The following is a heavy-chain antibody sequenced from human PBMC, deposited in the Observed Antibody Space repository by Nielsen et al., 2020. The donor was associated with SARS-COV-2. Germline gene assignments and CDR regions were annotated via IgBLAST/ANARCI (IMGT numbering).Heavy chain of an antibody. J-gene: IGHJ6*02. V-gene: IGHV3-30*18. CDR1: GFTFRSYG. D-gene: IGHD5-18*01. CDR2: ISYDGSNK. CDR3: AKVELMWIQLWLHGYYGMDV. Sequence: GESLNISCAASGFTFRSYGMHWVRLAPCQGLAWVAVISYDGSNKYYADSVKGRFTISRDNSKNTLYLQMNSLRAEDTAVYYCAKVELMWIQLWLHGYYGMDVWGQGTTVTVSS.